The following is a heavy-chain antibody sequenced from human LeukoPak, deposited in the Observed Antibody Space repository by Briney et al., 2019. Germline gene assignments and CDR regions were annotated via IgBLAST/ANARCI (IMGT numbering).Heavy chain of an antibody. D-gene: IGHD5-12*01. CDR1: GGSISSSTYY. CDR2: IYYSVTT. Sequence: SETLSLTCTVSGGSISSSTYYWGWIRQPPGKGLEWIGSIYYSVTTYYNPSLKSRVTISVDTSKNQFSLKLSSVTAADTAVYYYAREGGYDHLFDYWGQGTLVTVSS. CDR3: AREGGYDHLFDY. V-gene: IGHV4-39*07. J-gene: IGHJ4*02.